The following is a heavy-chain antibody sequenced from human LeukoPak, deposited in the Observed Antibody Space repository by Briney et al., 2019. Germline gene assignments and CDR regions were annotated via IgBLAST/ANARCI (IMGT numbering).Heavy chain of an antibody. CDR1: GFTFSSYS. CDR3: AKAIGGFTVGATGYFQH. CDR2: ISWNSGSI. D-gene: IGHD1-26*01. J-gene: IGHJ1*01. V-gene: IGHV3-9*01. Sequence: PGGSLRLSCAASGFTFSSYSMNWVRQAPGKGLEWVSGISWNSGSIGYADSVKGRFTISRDNAKNSLYLQMNSLRAEDTALYYCAKAIGGFTVGATGYFQHWGQGTLVTVS.